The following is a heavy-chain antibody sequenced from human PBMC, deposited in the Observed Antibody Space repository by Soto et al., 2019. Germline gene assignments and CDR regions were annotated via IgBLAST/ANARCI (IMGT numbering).Heavy chain of an antibody. J-gene: IGHJ6*02. D-gene: IGHD2-2*02. Sequence: ESGGGVVQPGRSLRLSCAASGFTFSSYGMHWVRQAPGKGLEWVAVISYDGSNKYYADSVKGRFTISRDNSKNTLYLQMNSLRAEDTAVYYCAKDLADIVVVPAAIHPGDYYYGMDVWGQGTTVTVSS. CDR2: ISYDGSNK. V-gene: IGHV3-30*18. CDR3: AKDLADIVVVPAAIHPGDYYYGMDV. CDR1: GFTFSSYG.